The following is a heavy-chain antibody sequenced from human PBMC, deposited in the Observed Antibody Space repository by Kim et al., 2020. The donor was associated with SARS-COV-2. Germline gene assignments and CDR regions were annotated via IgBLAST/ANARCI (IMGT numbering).Heavy chain of an antibody. CDR3: TTGIAAEYYYYGMDV. D-gene: IGHD6-13*01. CDR1: GFTFSNAW. V-gene: IGHV3-15*01. CDR2: IKSKTDGGTT. J-gene: IGHJ6*02. Sequence: GGSLRLSCAASGFTFSNAWMSWVRQAPGKGLEWVGRIKSKTDGGTTDYAAPVKGRFTISRDDSKNTLYLQMNSLKTEDTAVYYCTTGIAAEYYYYGMDVWGQGTTVTVSS.